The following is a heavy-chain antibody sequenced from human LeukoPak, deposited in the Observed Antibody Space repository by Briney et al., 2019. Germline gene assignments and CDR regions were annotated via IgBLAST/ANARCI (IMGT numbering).Heavy chain of an antibody. D-gene: IGHD3-22*01. CDR3: ARDRDYDSSGYYFDAFDI. Sequence: SETLSLTCTVSGGSISSSSYYWGWIRQPPGKGLGWIGSIYYSGSTYYNPSLKSRVTISVDTSKNQFSLKLSSVTAADTAVYYCARDRDYDSSGYYFDAFDIWGQGTMVTVSS. CDR2: IYYSGST. V-gene: IGHV4-39*07. CDR1: GGSISSSSYY. J-gene: IGHJ3*02.